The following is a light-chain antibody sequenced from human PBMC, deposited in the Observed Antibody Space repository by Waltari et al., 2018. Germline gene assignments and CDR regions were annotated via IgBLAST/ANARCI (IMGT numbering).Light chain of an antibody. CDR1: QTICRY. Sequence: DIQMTQAPSSPSASVGDRITITCRASQTICRYLSLYQQKPGKAPNLLIYAASSLQTGVPSRFSGSGSGRDFTLIITSLQPEDFATYYCQQSYNFTRTFGQGTKVEIK. J-gene: IGKJ1*01. CDR3: QQSYNFTRT. V-gene: IGKV1-39*01. CDR2: AAS.